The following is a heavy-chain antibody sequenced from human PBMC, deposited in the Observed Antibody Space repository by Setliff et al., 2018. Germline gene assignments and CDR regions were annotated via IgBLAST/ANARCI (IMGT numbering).Heavy chain of an antibody. V-gene: IGHV4-34*01. CDR1: GVSLSDYY. Sequence: PSETLSLTCTVYGVSLSDYYWGWVRQSPGKGLDWIGEINHSGNTNYDPSLEGRISISVDTSKRQFSLNLNSVTAADTAVYYFRLAHCNTTSCEEALDFWSQGTLVTVSS. D-gene: IGHD2-2*01. J-gene: IGHJ4*02. CDR3: RLAHCNTTSCEEALDF. CDR2: INHSGNT.